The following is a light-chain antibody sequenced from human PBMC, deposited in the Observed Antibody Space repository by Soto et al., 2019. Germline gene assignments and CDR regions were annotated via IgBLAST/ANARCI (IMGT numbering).Light chain of an antibody. V-gene: IGKV1-12*01. Sequence: DIQMTQSPSSVSASVGDRVTITCRASQGISNWLAWYQQQPGKAPKLLIYAASSLQSGVPSRFSGGGSGTHFTLIISSLQPEDFATYYCQQPKTFLPLTFGGGTKVEIK. CDR1: QGISNW. J-gene: IGKJ4*01. CDR2: AAS. CDR3: QQPKTFLPLT.